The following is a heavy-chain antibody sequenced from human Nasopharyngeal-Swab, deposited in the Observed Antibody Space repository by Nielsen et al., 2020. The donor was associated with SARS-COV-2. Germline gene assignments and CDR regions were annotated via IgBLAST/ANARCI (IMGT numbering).Heavy chain of an antibody. D-gene: IGHD2-21*01. Sequence: GESLKISCAASGFTFNNYWMTWVRQAPGKGLEWVGRIRSGTDVETIDFAAPVKGRFTISRDDSKNTLYLQMNSLKPEDTAVYFCTTGPAAFLFIPYFFENWGHGTLVTVSS. V-gene: IGHV3-15*01. CDR2: IRSGTDVETI. CDR3: TTGPAAFLFIPYFFEN. J-gene: IGHJ4*01. CDR1: GFTFNNYW.